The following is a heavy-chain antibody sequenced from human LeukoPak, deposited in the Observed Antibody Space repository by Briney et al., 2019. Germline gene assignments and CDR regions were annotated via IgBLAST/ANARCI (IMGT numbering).Heavy chain of an antibody. V-gene: IGHV4-34*01. CDR3: ARERGSYYGKYFDY. CDR1: GGSFSGYY. CDR2: INHSGST. J-gene: IGHJ4*02. Sequence: SETLSLTGAVYGGSFSGYYWSWIRQPPGKGLEWIGEINHSGSTNYNPSLKSRVTISVDTSKNQFSLKLSSVTAADTAVYYCARERGSYYGKYFDYWGQGTLVTVSS. D-gene: IGHD1-26*01.